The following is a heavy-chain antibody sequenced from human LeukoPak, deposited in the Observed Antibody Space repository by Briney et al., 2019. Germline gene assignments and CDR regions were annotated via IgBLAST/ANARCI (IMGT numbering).Heavy chain of an antibody. Sequence: PSETLSLTCAVSGYSISSGYYWGWSRQPPGEGLEWIGSIYHSGSTYYNPSLKSRVTISVDTSKNQFSLKLSSVTAADTAVYYCARASRFGLVIIVDYFDYWGQGTLVTVSS. J-gene: IGHJ4*02. D-gene: IGHD3/OR15-3a*01. CDR3: ARASRFGLVIIVDYFDY. V-gene: IGHV4-38-2*01. CDR1: GYSISSGYY. CDR2: IYHSGST.